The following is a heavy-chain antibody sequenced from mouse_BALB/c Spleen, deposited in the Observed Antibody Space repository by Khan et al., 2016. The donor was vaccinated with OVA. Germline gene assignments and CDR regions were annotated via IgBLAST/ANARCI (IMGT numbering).Heavy chain of an antibody. CDR3: ARREDI. D-gene: IGHD1-3*01. J-gene: IGHJ2*01. Sequence: VQLVESVTRLVAPLHSLSIIFTDYGYSLTRSGVHWVRPPPVLGLVWRALIWSGGSTNYHSYLMCRLSISKDNSKSQVFLKMNSLQTDDTAMYYCARREDIWGQGTTRKVS. V-gene: IGHV2-9*02. CDR1: GYSLTRSG. CDR2: IWSGGST.